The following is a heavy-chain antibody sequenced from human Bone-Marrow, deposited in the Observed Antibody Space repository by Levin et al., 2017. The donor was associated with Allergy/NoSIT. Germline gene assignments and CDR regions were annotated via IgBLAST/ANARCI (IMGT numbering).Heavy chain of an antibody. J-gene: IGHJ4*02. D-gene: IGHD5-24*01. CDR3: ARVRDGYNFGDYYFDA. Sequence: SCSVSCGSISCYYYYWTWTRQPPGKGLECIGYTYYNGSTYYNPSLKSRVTISVDTSQTQFSLYLDSVTAADTAVYYCARVRDGYNFGDYYFDAWGQGTLVIVSS. CDR1: CGSISCYYYY. V-gene: IGHV4-30-4*01. CDR2: TYYNGST.